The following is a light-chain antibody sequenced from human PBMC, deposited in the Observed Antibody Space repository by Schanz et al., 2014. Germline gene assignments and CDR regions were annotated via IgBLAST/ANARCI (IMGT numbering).Light chain of an antibody. CDR1: QSVSSSF. V-gene: IGKV3-20*01. J-gene: IGKJ4*01. CDR2: GAS. CDR3: QQYGGSPLLT. Sequence: EIVLTQSPGTLSLSPGERATLSCRASQSVSSSFLAWYQQKPGQAPRLLIYGASSRATGIPDRFSGSGSGTDFSLTISRLEPEDFAVYYCQQYGGSPLLTFGGGTKVEIK.